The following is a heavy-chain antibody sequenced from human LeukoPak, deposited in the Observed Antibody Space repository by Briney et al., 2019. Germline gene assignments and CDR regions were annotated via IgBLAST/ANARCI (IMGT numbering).Heavy chain of an antibody. CDR2: IYSGGSS. V-gene: IGHV3-53*01. J-gene: IGHJ6*02. CDR1: GFTVSSNC. Sequence: GGSLRLSCAASGFTVSSNCMSWVRQAPGKGLEWASVIYSGGSSYCADSVKGRFTISRDNSKNTLYLQMNSLRAEDTAVYYCARVLRAAAGTRTNYYYGMDVWGQGTTVTVSS. CDR3: ARVLRAAAGTRTNYYYGMDV. D-gene: IGHD6-13*01.